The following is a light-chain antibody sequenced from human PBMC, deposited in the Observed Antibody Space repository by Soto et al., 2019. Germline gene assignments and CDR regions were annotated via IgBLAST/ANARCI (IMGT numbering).Light chain of an antibody. CDR2: DVS. CDR1: QSVSSSY. J-gene: IGKJ1*01. CDR3: QQYGSSPT. Sequence: EIVLTQSPGTLSLSPGERATLSCRSSQSVSSSYLAWYQQKPGQAPTLLIYDVSSRATGIPDRFSGSGSGTYFTLTISRLEPEDFAVYYCQQYGSSPTFGQGTKVEIK. V-gene: IGKV3-20*01.